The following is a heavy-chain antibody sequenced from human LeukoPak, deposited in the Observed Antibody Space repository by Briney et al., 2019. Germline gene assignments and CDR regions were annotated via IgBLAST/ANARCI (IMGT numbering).Heavy chain of an antibody. Sequence: GASVKVSCKASGYTFTSYGISWVRQAPGQGLEWMGWISAYNGNTNYAQKLQGRVTMTTDTSTSTAYMELRSLRSDDTAVYYCARDAQQLVRGDYFDYWGQGTLVTVSS. CDR1: GYTFTSYG. J-gene: IGHJ4*02. V-gene: IGHV1-18*01. D-gene: IGHD6-13*01. CDR3: ARDAQQLVRGDYFDY. CDR2: ISAYNGNT.